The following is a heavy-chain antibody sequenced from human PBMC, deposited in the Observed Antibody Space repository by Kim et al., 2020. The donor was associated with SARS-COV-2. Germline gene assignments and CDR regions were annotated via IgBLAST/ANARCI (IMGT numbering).Heavy chain of an antibody. CDR3: ARDRSAAAAGPVDF. V-gene: IGHV3-30*04. D-gene: IGHD6-13*01. CDR2: ISYDGINK. CDR1: GFTFNLFA. Sequence: GGSLRLSCAAYGFTFNLFAIHWVRQAPGKGLEWVAVISYDGINKYYAGSVKGRFTISRDNSKNTLYLQMNTLRAEDTAVYYCARDRSAAAAGPVDFWGQG. J-gene: IGHJ4*02.